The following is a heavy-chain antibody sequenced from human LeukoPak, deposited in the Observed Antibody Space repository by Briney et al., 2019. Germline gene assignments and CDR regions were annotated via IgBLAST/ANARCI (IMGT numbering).Heavy chain of an antibody. CDR3: ARWSRIAVAGSSDDYYDY. J-gene: IGHJ4*02. CDR2: IYHSGST. D-gene: IGHD6-19*01. V-gene: IGHV4-38-2*02. CDR1: GYSISSGYY. Sequence: PSETLSLTCTVSGYSISSGYYWGWIRQPPGKGLEWIGMIYHSGSTYYNPSLKSRVTISVDTSKNQFSLKLSSVTAADTAVYYCARWSRIAVAGSSDDYYDYWGQGTLVTVSS.